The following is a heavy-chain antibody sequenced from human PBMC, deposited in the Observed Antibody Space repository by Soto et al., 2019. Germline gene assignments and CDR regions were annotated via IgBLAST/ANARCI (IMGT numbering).Heavy chain of an antibody. D-gene: IGHD6-25*01. CDR3: GREKQLMAAGRPYYYGVDV. Sequence: PAQTLSLTCAISGDSVSSSSATWNWIRQSPSRGLEWLGRTYYRSKWYDDYAVSLNSRITINPDTTKNQFSLQLNSVTPEDTAVYYCGREKQLMAAGRPYYYGVDVWGQGTTVTVSS. CDR1: GDSVSSSSAT. V-gene: IGHV6-1*01. CDR2: TYYRSKWYD. J-gene: IGHJ6*02.